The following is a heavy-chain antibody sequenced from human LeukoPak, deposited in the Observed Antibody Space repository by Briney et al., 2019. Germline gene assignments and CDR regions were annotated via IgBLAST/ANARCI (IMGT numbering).Heavy chain of an antibody. CDR1: GGSFSGYY. CDR3: ARGPTCGGSCSTPVGYYYYMDV. CDR2: IYHSGST. J-gene: IGHJ6*03. Sequence: SETLSLTCAVYGGSFSGYYWSWIRQPPGKGLEWIGSIYHSGSTNYNPSLKSRVTISVDTSKNQFSLKLSSVTAADTAVYYCARGPTCGGSCSTPVGYYYYMDVWGKGTTVTVSS. V-gene: IGHV4-34*01. D-gene: IGHD2-15*01.